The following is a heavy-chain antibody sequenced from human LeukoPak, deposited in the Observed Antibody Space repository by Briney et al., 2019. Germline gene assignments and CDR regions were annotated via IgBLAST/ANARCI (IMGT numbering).Heavy chain of an antibody. CDR1: GFTFSSYG. CDR2: IWYDGSNK. CDR3: ARDYGGKFDS. Sequence: PGRSLRLSCAASGFTFSSYGMHWVRQAPGKGLEWMAVIWYDGSNKYNADSVKGRFTISRDNSKNTLYLQMNSLRAEDTAVYYCARDYGGKFDSWGQGTLVTVSS. J-gene: IGHJ4*02. D-gene: IGHD4-23*01. V-gene: IGHV3-33*01.